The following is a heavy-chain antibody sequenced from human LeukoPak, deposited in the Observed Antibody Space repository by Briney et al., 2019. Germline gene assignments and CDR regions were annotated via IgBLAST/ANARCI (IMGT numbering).Heavy chain of an antibody. J-gene: IGHJ6*02. CDR3: AKLGGKTANGDEYYGMDV. D-gene: IGHD3-10*01. CDR1: ELHA. Sequence: GGSLRLTCAASELHAMTWVRQGPGKGLEWVSAISRSGGSTYYANSVKGRFTISRDKSNNTLFLQMNSLRAEDTAVYYCAKLGGKTANGDEYYGMDVWGQGTTVTVSS. V-gene: IGHV3-23*01. CDR2: ISRSGGST.